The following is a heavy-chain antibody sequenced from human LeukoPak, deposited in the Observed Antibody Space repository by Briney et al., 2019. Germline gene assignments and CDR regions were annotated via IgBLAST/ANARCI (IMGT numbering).Heavy chain of an antibody. J-gene: IGHJ6*02. CDR2: ISSSSSYI. CDR3: ARGEVLRDSYGMDV. D-gene: IGHD3-9*01. CDR1: GFTFSSYS. Sequence: GGSLRLSCAASGFTFSSYSMNWVRQAPGKGLEWVSSISSSSSYIYYADSVKGRFTISRDNAKNSLYLQMNSLRAEDTAVYYCARGEVLRDSYGMDVWDQGTTVTASS. V-gene: IGHV3-21*01.